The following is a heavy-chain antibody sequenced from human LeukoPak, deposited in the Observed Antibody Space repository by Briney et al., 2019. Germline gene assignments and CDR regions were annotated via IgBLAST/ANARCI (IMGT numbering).Heavy chain of an antibody. CDR3: ARGPTRYYFDY. CDR2: IYYSGNT. J-gene: IGHJ4*02. CDR1: GGSTTNYY. V-gene: IGHV4-59*01. Sequence: SETLSLTCTVSGGSTTNYYWSWIRPPPGKGLEWIGYIYYSGNTNCNPSLKSRVTISVDTSNNQFSLNLSSVTAADTAVYYCARGPTRYYFDYWGQGTLVTVSS.